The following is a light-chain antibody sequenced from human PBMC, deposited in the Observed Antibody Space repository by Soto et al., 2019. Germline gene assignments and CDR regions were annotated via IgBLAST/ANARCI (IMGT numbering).Light chain of an antibody. CDR1: QNISSY. V-gene: IGKV3-11*01. CDR3: QQRSNWPRT. CDR2: DVS. J-gene: IGKJ1*01. Sequence: IVLTQSPVTLSLSPGERATLSCRASQNISSYLIWYQQKPGQAPRLLMYDVSNRATGIPARFSGSGSGTDFILTISSLEPEDLAVYYCQQRSNWPRTFGQGTKVEIK.